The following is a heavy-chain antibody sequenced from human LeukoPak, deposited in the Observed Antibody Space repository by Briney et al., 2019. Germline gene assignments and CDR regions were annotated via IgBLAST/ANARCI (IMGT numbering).Heavy chain of an antibody. Sequence: SETLSLTCAVYGGSFSGYYWSWIRQPPGKGLEWIGEINHSGSTNYNPSLKSRVTISVETSKNQFSLKLSSVTAADTAVYYCASMRPMRCARYYYMDVWGKGTTVTVSS. V-gene: IGHV4-34*01. J-gene: IGHJ6*03. CDR1: GGSFSGYY. CDR3: ASMRPMRCARYYYMDV. D-gene: IGHD3-22*01. CDR2: INHSGST.